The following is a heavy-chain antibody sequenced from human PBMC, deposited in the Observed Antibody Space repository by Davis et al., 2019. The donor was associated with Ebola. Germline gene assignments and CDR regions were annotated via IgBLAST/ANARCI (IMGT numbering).Heavy chain of an antibody. Sequence: ASVKVSCKASGYTFNSYGIAWVRQAPGQGLEWMGWISAYNGNTNYAQKLQDRVTLTTDTSTTTAYMEVRGLRSDDTAVYFCARTSIVGTTTTASDIWGQGTMVTVSS. CDR1: GYTFNSYG. CDR2: ISAYNGNT. CDR3: ARTSIVGTTTTASDI. J-gene: IGHJ3*02. D-gene: IGHD1-26*01. V-gene: IGHV1-18*04.